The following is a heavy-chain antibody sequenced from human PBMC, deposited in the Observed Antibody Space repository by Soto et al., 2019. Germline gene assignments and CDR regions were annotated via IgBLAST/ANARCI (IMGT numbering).Heavy chain of an antibody. CDR3: ARQWLVYNWFDP. D-gene: IGHD6-19*01. J-gene: IGHJ5*02. V-gene: IGHV3-66*04. CDR2: IYSGGST. CDR1: GFTVSSNY. Sequence: EVQLVESGGGLVQPGGSLRLSCAASGFTVSSNYMSWVRQAPGKGLEWVSVIYSGGSTYYADSVKGRFTISRDNSKNTLYLQMNSLRAEDTAVYYCARQWLVYNWFDPWGQGTLVPVSS.